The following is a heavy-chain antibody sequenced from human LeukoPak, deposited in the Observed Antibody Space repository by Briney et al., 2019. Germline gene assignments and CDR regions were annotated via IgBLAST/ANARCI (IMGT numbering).Heavy chain of an antibody. CDR3: ARDQNFAMDV. CDR1: GGSINSYY. Sequence: SETLSLTCTVPGGSINSYYWSWIRQPPGKGLEWIGYIYYSGSTNYNPSLKSRVTISVDPSKNQFSLRLSSVTAADTAVYYCARDQNFAMDVWGKGTTVTVSS. J-gene: IGHJ6*03. V-gene: IGHV4-59*01. CDR2: IYYSGST.